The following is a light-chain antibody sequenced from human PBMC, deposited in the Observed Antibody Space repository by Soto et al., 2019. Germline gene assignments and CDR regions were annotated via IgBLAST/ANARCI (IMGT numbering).Light chain of an antibody. CDR1: RSISTH. V-gene: IGKV1-39*01. J-gene: IGKJ3*01. CDR3: QQSYSTPPT. Sequence: DIQMTQSPSSLSASVGDRVTITCRASRSISTHLNWYQQKPGKAPNLLIYAASSLHSGVPSMFSGSGSGTDFTLSISSLQPEDFATYFCQQSYSTPPTFGHGTKVDIK. CDR2: AAS.